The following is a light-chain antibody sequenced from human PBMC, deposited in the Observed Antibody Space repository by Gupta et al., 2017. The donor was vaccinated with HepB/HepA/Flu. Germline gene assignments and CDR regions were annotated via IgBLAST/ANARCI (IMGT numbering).Light chain of an antibody. Sequence: QSALTQPASVSGSPGQSITISCTGTSSDVGSYSLVSWYQQHPDKAPKLMMYDVNKRPSGVSNRFSGSKSGNTASLTIYGLQAEVEADYYCSSYEGSLTYGVFGGGTKLTVL. J-gene: IGLJ3*02. V-gene: IGLV2-23*02. CDR1: SSDVGSYSL. CDR3: SSYEGSLTYGV. CDR2: DVN.